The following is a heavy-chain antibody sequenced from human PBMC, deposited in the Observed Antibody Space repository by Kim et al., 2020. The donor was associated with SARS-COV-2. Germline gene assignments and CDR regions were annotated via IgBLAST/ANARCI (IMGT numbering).Heavy chain of an antibody. CDR2: IWYDGSNK. Sequence: GGSLRLSCAASGFTFSSYGMHWVRQAPGKGLEWVAVIWYDGSNKYYADSVKGRFTISRDNSKNTLYLQMNSLRAEDTAVYYCAREYQRGPLTIALYGMDVWGQGTTVTVSS. V-gene: IGHV3-33*01. CDR1: GFTFSSYG. CDR3: AREYQRGPLTIALYGMDV. J-gene: IGHJ6*02. D-gene: IGHD3-10*01.